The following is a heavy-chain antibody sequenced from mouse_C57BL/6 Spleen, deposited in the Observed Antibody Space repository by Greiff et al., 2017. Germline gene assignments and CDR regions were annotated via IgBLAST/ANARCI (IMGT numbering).Heavy chain of an antibody. Sequence: VQLQQSGAELVRPGASVKLSCTASGFNIKDYYMHWVKQRPEQGLEWIGRIDPEDGDTEYAPKFQGKATMTADPSSNTAYLQLSSLTSEDTAVYYCTTTVVATNYFDYWGQGTTLTVSS. J-gene: IGHJ2*01. V-gene: IGHV14-1*01. D-gene: IGHD1-1*01. CDR1: GFNIKDYY. CDR3: TTTVVATNYFDY. CDR2: IDPEDGDT.